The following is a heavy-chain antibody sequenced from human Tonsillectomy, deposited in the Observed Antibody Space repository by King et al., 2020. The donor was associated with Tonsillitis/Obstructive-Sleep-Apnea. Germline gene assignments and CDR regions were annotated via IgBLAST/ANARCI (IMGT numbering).Heavy chain of an antibody. CDR2: IIPFLGIS. CDR3: AREGLGPTNAFDI. D-gene: IGHD1-26*01. V-gene: IGHV1-69*10. J-gene: IGHJ3*02. CDR1: GGTFSSYA. Sequence: QLVQSGAEVKKPGSSVRVSCKASGGTFSSYAISWVRQAPGQGLEWMGVIIPFLGISNYAQKFHGRVTITADKSTSTAYMELSSLRSEDTAVFYCAREGLGPTNAFDIWGQGTMVTVSS.